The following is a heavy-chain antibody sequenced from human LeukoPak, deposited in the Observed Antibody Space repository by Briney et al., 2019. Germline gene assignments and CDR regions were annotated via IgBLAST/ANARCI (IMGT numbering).Heavy chain of an antibody. CDR2: ISGSGGST. D-gene: IGHD6-19*01. CDR1: GFTFSSYG. J-gene: IGHJ4*02. Sequence: PGRSLRLSCAASGFTFSSYGMHWVRQAPGKGLEWVSAISGSGGSTYYADSVKGRFIISRDNSKNTLYLQMNSLRAEDTAVYYCAKDPQGAVAGLFDYWGQGTLVTVSS. CDR3: AKDPQGAVAGLFDY. V-gene: IGHV3-23*01.